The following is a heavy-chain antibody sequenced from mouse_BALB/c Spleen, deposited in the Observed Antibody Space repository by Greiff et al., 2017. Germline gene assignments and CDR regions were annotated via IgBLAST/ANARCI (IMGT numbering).Heavy chain of an antibody. CDR1: GYTFTSYW. Sequence: VQLQQSGAELAKPGASVKMSCKASGYTFTSYWMPWVNQRPGQGLEWIGYINPSTGYTEYNQKFKDKATLTADKSSSTAYMQLSSLTSEDSAVYYCARYDYYYGSSPWFAYWGQGTLVTVSA. CDR2: INPSTGYT. CDR3: ARYDYYYGSSPWFAY. V-gene: IGHV1-7*01. D-gene: IGHD1-1*01. J-gene: IGHJ3*01.